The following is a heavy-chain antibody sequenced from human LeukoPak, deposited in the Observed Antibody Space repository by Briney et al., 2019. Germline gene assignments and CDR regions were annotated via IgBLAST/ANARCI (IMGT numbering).Heavy chain of an antibody. D-gene: IGHD5-24*01. Sequence: GGSLRLSCAASGFTFSDYYMSWIRQAPGKGREGVSYISSSGSTIYYADSVKGRFTISRDNAKNSLYLQMNSLRAEDTAVYYCARDKDGYNVFDYWGQGTLVTVSS. CDR3: ARDKDGYNVFDY. J-gene: IGHJ4*02. CDR2: ISSSGSTI. V-gene: IGHV3-11*01. CDR1: GFTFSDYY.